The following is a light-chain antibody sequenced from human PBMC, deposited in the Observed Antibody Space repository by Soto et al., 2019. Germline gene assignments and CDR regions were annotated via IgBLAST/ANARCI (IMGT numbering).Light chain of an antibody. Sequence: QSVLTQPPSASGTPGQRVTISCSGSSSNIGTKTVNWYQQLPGTAPKLLIYSNNQRPSGVPDRFSGSKSGTSASLAITGLQSEYEGDFYCAAWDDSLYGVVFGGGTKLTVL. CDR1: SSNIGTKT. CDR3: AAWDDSLYGVV. CDR2: SNN. V-gene: IGLV1-44*01. J-gene: IGLJ2*01.